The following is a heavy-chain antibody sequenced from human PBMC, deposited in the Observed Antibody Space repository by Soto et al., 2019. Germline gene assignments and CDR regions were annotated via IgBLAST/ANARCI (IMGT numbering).Heavy chain of an antibody. V-gene: IGHV1-69*06. J-gene: IGHJ4*01. CDR2: IIPIFGTA. Sequence: SVKVSCKASGGTFSSYAISWVRQAPGQGLEWMGGIIPIFGTANYAQKFQGRVTITADKSTSTAYMELSSLRSEDTAVYYCARDGEEGFYDFWSGYLTPNFDYWG. CDR1: GGTFSSYA. D-gene: IGHD3-3*01. CDR3: ARDGEEGFYDFWSGYLTPNFDY.